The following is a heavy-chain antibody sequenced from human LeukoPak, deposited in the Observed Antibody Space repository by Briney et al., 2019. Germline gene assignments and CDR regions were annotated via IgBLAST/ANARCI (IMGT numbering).Heavy chain of an antibody. J-gene: IGHJ4*02. CDR3: ARGSEDTAVVHFDY. CDR2: ISSSGSTI. V-gene: IGHV3-48*04. CDR1: GFTFSSYA. D-gene: IGHD5-18*01. Sequence: GGSLRLSCAASGFTFSSYAMTWVRQAPGKGLEWVSYISSSGSTIYHADSVKGRFTISRDNAKNALYLQMNSLRAEDTAVYYCARGSEDTAVVHFDYWGQGTLVAVSS.